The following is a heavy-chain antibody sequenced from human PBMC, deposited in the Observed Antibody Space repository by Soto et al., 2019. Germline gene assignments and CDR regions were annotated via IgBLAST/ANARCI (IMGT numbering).Heavy chain of an antibody. CDR2: INNSGST. V-gene: IGHV4-34*01. J-gene: IGHJ6*02. CDR3: WRVRHIQLWYIPDYGMDV. CDR1: GGSFSCYY. Sequence: AGTLSLTCAVYGGSFSCYYWNWIRQPPGKGLEWVGEINNSGSTNYNPSLKSRVTILVETSKKQLFLQQSSVPTADTAAVYCWRVRHIQLWYIPDYGMDVWGQGTTVTVSS. D-gene: IGHD5-18*01.